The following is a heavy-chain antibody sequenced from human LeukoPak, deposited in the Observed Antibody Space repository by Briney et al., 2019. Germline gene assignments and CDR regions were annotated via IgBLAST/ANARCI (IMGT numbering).Heavy chain of an antibody. CDR1: GLPIGDFA. CDR3: ARESGKFDY. CDR2: ISGDGVST. J-gene: IGHJ4*02. V-gene: IGHV3-43*02. Sequence: GGSLRLSCVASGLPIGDFAMHWVRQAPGQGLEWVSLISGDGVSTFFADSVRGRFSISRDNSKNSLFLEMSSLRTEDTAMYYCARESGKFDYWGQVTLVAVSS.